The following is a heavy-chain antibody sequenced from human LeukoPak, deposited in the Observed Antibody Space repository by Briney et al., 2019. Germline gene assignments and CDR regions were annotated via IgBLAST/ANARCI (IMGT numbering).Heavy chain of an antibody. V-gene: IGHV1-2*02. CDR2: INPNSGGT. J-gene: IGHJ4*02. CDR1: GYTFTGYY. D-gene: IGHD3-22*01. CDR3: ARDQLFLRSSGYSDYIGDY. Sequence: ASVKVSCEASGYTFTGYYMHWVRQAPGQGLEWMGWINPNSGGTNYAQKFQGRVTMTRDTSISTAYMELSRLRSDDTAVYYCARDQLFLRSSGYSDYIGDYWGQGTLVTVSS.